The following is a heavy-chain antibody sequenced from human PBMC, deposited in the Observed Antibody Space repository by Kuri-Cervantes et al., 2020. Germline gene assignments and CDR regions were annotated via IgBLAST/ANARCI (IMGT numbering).Heavy chain of an antibody. CDR1: GGSISSSSYY. CDR2: IYYSGST. V-gene: IGHV4-39*01. D-gene: IGHD3-3*01. Sequence: ESLKISCTVSGGSISSSSYYWGWIRQPPGKGLEWIGSIYYSGSTYYNPSLKSRVTISVDTSKNQFSLKLSSVTAADTAVYYCARHYDFWSGYYDYWGQGTLVTVSS. J-gene: IGHJ4*02. CDR3: ARHYDFWSGYYDY.